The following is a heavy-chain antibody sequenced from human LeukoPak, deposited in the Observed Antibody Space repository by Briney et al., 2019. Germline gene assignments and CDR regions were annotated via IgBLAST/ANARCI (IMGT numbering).Heavy chain of an antibody. V-gene: IGHV3-53*01. CDR3: ARDATRGVTHYYYYYGMDV. Sequence: PGGSLRLSCAASGFIVSGDFMSWVRQAPGKGLEWVSVIYSDGSTYYADSVKGRFTISRDNSKNTLYLQMNSLRAEDTAVYYCARDATRGVTHYYYYYGMDVWGQGTTVTVSS. J-gene: IGHJ6*02. D-gene: IGHD3-10*01. CDR1: GFIVSGDF. CDR2: IYSDGST.